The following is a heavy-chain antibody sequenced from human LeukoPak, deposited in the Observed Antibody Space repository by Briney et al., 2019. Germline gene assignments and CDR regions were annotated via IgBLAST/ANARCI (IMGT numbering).Heavy chain of an antibody. D-gene: IGHD3-22*01. CDR2: ISGSGGST. CDR1: GFTFSSYA. Sequence: GGSLRLSCAASGFTFSSYAMSWVRQAPGKGLEWVSAISGSGGSTYYADSVKGRFTISRDNSKSTLYLQMNSLRAEDTAVYYCAKDSSGYYSGLNYWGQGTLVTVSS. V-gene: IGHV3-23*01. J-gene: IGHJ4*02. CDR3: AKDSSGYYSGLNY.